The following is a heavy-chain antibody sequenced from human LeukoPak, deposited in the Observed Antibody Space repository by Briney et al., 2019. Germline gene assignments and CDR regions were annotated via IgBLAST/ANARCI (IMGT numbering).Heavy chain of an antibody. J-gene: IGHJ4*02. CDR3: ARDLPWFGELFSYYFDY. CDR1: GFTFSSYW. V-gene: IGHV3-7*03. CDR2: INQDGSEK. D-gene: IGHD3-10*01. Sequence: GGALRLSCAASGFTFSSYWMSWVRQAPGKGLEGVANINQDGSEKYYVDSVKGRFTISRDNAKNSLYLQMNSLRAEDTAVYYCARDLPWFGELFSYYFDYWGQGTLVTVSS.